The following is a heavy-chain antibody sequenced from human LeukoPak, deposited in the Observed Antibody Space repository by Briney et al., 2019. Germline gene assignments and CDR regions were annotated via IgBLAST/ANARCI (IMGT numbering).Heavy chain of an antibody. J-gene: IGHJ4*02. CDR1: GFTFSNAW. Sequence: GGSLRLSCAASGFTFSNAWMSWVRQAPGKGLEWVGRIKSKTDGGTTDYAAPVKGRFTISRDDSKNTLYLQMGSLTAEDMAVYYCAREGTPGTLDYWGQGTLVTVSS. CDR3: AREGTPGTLDY. V-gene: IGHV3-15*01. CDR2: IKSKTDGGTT. D-gene: IGHD6-13*01.